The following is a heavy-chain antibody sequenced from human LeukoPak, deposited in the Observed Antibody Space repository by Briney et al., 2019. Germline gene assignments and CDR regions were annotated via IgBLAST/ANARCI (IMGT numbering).Heavy chain of an antibody. J-gene: IGHJ5*02. CDR3: ARGGRITIFGVARNNNWFDP. V-gene: IGHV1-3*01. CDR2: INAGNGNT. Sequence: EASVKVSFKASGYTFTIYAMHWVRQAPGQRLEWMGWINAGNGNTKYSQKFQGRVTITRDTSASTAYMELSSLRSEDTAVYYCARGGRITIFGVARNNNWFDPWGQGTLVTVSS. CDR1: GYTFTIYA. D-gene: IGHD3-3*01.